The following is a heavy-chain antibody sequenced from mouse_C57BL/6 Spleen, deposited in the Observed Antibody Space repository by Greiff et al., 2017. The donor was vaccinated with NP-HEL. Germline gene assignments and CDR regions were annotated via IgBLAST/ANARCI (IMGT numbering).Heavy chain of an antibody. Sequence: QVQLQQPGAELVKPGASVKLSCKASGYTFTSYWMHWVKQRPGQGLEWIGMIRPNSGSTNYNEKFKSKATLTIDNSSSTAYLQLSTLTSEDSAVYYCARRTTFAMDYWGQGTSVTVSS. CDR3: ARRTTFAMDY. D-gene: IGHD2-12*01. CDR1: GYTFTSYW. J-gene: IGHJ4*01. CDR2: IRPNSGST. V-gene: IGHV1-64*01.